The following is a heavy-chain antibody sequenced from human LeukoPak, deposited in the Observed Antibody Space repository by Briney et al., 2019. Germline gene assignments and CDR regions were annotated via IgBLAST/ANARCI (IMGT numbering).Heavy chain of an antibody. J-gene: IGHJ4*02. CDR2: IKHDGSET. CDR3: ARMHSSSWYSPFDH. V-gene: IGHV3-7*04. Sequence: PGGSLRLSCAASGFTFSSTWMSWVRQAPGKGLEWVANIKHDGSETNYVDSVKGRFTISRDNAKNSLHLQMNSLRVEDTAVYYCARMHSSSWYSPFDHWGQGSLVTVSS. D-gene: IGHD6-13*01. CDR1: GFTFSSTW.